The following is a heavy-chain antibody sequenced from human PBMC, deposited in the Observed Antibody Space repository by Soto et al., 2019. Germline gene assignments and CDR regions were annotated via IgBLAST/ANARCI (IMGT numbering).Heavy chain of an antibody. CDR2: IYYDGST. J-gene: IGHJ4*02. CDR1: GGSINSNNYY. V-gene: IGHV4-39*02. CDR3: AKVVVAATRHTDFDS. Sequence: SETLSLTCTVSGGSINSNNYYWAWIRQPPGKGLAWIASIYYDGSTYYNPSLKSRVSISVDTSKDHFSLKLTSATAADTAVYYCAKVVVAATRHTDFDSWGQGTLVTVSS. D-gene: IGHD2-15*01.